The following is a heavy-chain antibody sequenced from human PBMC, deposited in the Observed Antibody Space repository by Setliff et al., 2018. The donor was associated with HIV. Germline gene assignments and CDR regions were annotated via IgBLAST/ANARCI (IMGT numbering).Heavy chain of an antibody. Sequence: GGSLRLSCAASGFTVSSNYMSWVRQAPGKGLEWVSVIYSGGYTYYADSVMGRVTISRDNSKNTLYLQMNSLRAEDTAVYYCAKAAAGPLDYWGQGTLVTVSS. CDR3: AKAAAGPLDY. CDR2: IYSGGYT. J-gene: IGHJ4*02. D-gene: IGHD6-13*01. V-gene: IGHV3-53*01. CDR1: GFTVSSNY.